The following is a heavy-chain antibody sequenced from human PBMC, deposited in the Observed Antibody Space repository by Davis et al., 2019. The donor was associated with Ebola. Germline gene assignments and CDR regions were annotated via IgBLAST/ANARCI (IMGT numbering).Heavy chain of an antibody. Sequence: AASVTVSCKASGYTFTGYYMHWVRQAPGQGLEWMGRINPNSGGTNYAQKFQGRVTMTRDTSISTAYMELSRLRSDETAVYYCARGDYERGFDYWGQGTLVTVSS. CDR1: GYTFTGYY. D-gene: IGHD4-17*01. V-gene: IGHV1-2*06. CDR2: INPNSGGT. J-gene: IGHJ4*02. CDR3: ARGDYERGFDY.